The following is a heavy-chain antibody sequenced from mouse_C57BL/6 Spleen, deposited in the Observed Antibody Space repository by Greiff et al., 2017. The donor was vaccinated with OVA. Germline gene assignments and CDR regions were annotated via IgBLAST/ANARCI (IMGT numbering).Heavy chain of an antibody. CDR1: GYTFTSYW. CDR3: ANSLYGKYPYGY. CDR2: INPSSGYT. V-gene: IGHV1-7*01. D-gene: IGHD2-1*01. J-gene: IGHJ4*01. Sequence: QVQLQQSGAELAKPGASVKLSCKASGYTFTSYWMHWVKQRPGQGLEWIGYINPSSGYTKYNQKFKDKATLTADKSSSTAYMQLSRLTYEDSAVYYCANSLYGKYPYGYWGQGTSVTVSS.